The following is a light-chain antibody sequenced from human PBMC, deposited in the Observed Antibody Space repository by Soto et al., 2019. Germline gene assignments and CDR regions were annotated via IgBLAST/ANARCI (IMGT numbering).Light chain of an antibody. Sequence: SYELTQPLSVAVALGQTARITCGGNNIGSKNVHWYQQKPGQAPVLVIYRDSNRPSGIPERFSGSNSGNTATLTISRDHAGDEADSFAQVWDSSTVVFGGGTKLTVL. V-gene: IGLV3-9*01. CDR3: QVWDSSTVV. J-gene: IGLJ2*01. CDR2: RDS. CDR1: NIGSKN.